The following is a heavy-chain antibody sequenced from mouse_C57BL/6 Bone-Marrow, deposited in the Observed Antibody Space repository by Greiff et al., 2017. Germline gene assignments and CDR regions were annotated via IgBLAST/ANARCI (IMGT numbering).Heavy chain of an antibody. D-gene: IGHD1-1*01. CDR1: GYTFTSYW. Sequence: QVQLQQPGAELVKPGASVKLSCKASGYTFTSYWMHWVKQRPGQGLEWIGMIHPNSGSTNYNEKFKSKATLTVDKSSSTAYMQLSSLTSEDAAVYYCARESYGSSYGDAMDYWGQGTSVTVSS. J-gene: IGHJ4*01. CDR2: IHPNSGST. V-gene: IGHV1-64*01. CDR3: ARESYGSSYGDAMDY.